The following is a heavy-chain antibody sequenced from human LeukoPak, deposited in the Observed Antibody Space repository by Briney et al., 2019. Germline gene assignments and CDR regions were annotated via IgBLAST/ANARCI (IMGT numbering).Heavy chain of an antibody. D-gene: IGHD3-22*01. CDR1: GGSFSGYY. V-gene: IGHV4-59*10. CDR2: IYTSGST. CDR3: ARVGQNYYDSSGYYPKYYYYYYMDV. Sequence: KPSETLSLTCAVYGGSFSGYYWSWIRQPAGKGLEWIGRIYTSGSTNYNPSLKSRVTISVDTSKNQFSLKLSSVTAADTAVYYCARVGQNYYDSSGYYPKYYYYYYMDVWGKGATVTISS. J-gene: IGHJ6*03.